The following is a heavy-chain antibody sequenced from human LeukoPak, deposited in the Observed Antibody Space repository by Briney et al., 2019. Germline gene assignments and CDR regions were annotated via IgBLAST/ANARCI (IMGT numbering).Heavy chain of an antibody. J-gene: IGHJ4*02. CDR1: RGTFSSYT. CDR2: IIPILDIA. D-gene: IGHD3-16*01. Sequence: GASVKVSCKASRGTFSSYTISWVRQAPGQGLEWMGRIIPILDIASYAQKFQGRVTITADKSPSTAYMELSSLKSEDTAMYYCARGQRGSGNPFVDYWGQGTLVTVSS. CDR3: ARGQRGSGNPFVDY. V-gene: IGHV1-69*02.